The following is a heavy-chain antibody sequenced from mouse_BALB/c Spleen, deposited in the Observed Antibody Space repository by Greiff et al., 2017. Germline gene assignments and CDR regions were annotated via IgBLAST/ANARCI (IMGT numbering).Heavy chain of an antibody. Sequence: LVESGAELARPGASVKLSCKASGYTFTDYYINWVKQRTGQGLEWIGEIYPGSGNTYYNEKFKGKATLTADKSSSTAYMQLSSLTSEDSAVYFCARKAMDYWGQGTSVTVSS. CDR2: IYPGSGNT. J-gene: IGHJ4*01. CDR1: GYTFTDYY. CDR3: ARKAMDY. V-gene: IGHV1-77*01.